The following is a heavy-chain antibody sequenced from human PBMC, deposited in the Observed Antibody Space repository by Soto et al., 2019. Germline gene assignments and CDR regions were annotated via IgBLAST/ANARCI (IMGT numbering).Heavy chain of an antibody. CDR3: ARDGYNSYWFAT. J-gene: IGHJ5*02. CDR2: IYSGGNT. D-gene: IGHD5-18*01. Sequence: GGSLRLSCAASGLTVSNNYMSWVRQSPGKGLEWVSIIYSGGNTYYADSVKGRFTISRDNSKNTLYLQMNSLRAEDMAVYYCARDGYNSYWFATRGQGTLVSVSS. CDR1: GLTVSNNY. V-gene: IGHV3-53*01.